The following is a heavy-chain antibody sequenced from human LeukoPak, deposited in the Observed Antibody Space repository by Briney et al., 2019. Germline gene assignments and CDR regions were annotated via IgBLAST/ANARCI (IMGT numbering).Heavy chain of an antibody. V-gene: IGHV4-34*01. J-gene: IGHJ4*02. CDR3: ATLKR. CDR1: GGSFSGYY. CDR2: INHSGST. Sequence: SETLSLTCAVYGGSFSGYYWSWIRQPPGKGLEWIGEINHSGSTNYNPSLKSRVTISVDTSKNQFSPKLSSVTAADTAVYYCATLKRWGQGTLVTVSS.